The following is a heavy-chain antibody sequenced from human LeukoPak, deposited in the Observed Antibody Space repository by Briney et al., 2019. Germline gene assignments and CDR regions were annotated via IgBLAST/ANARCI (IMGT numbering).Heavy chain of an antibody. CDR1: GFTFSSYA. Sequence: GGSLRLSCVASGFTFSSYAMSWVRQVPGKGLEWVSAISGSGGSTYYADSVKGRFTISRDNSKNTLYLQMNSLRAEDTAVYYCAKDRTRRGHYYDSSGYTQDAFDIWGQGTMVTVSS. CDR3: AKDRTRRGHYYDSSGYTQDAFDI. J-gene: IGHJ3*02. D-gene: IGHD3-22*01. CDR2: ISGSGGST. V-gene: IGHV3-23*01.